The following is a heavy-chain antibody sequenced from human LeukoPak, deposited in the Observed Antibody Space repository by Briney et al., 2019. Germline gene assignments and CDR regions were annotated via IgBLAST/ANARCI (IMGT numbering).Heavy chain of an antibody. J-gene: IGHJ4*02. CDR3: ARDDAVTGYFGSGIDY. Sequence: QPGRSLRLSCAASGFTFSSYGMHWVRQAPGKGLEWVAVIWYDGSNRYFADSVKGRFTISRDNSKNTLYLQMNSLRAEDTAVYYCARDDAVTGYFGSGIDYWGRGTLVTVSS. CDR2: IWYDGSNR. V-gene: IGHV3-33*01. D-gene: IGHD3-10*01. CDR1: GFTFSSYG.